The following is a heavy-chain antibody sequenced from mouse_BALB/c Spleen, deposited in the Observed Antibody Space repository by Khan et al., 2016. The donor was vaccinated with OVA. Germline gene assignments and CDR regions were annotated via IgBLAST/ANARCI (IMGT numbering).Heavy chain of an antibody. CDR2: IYPSDSYT. Sequence: QVQLQQPGAELVRPGASVKLSCKASGYTFTSYWINWVKQRPGQGLEWIGNIYPSDSYTNYNQKFKDKATVTVDKSSSTAYMQLSSPTSEDSAVXYWTRGDPGNFDYWGQGTTLTVSS. J-gene: IGHJ2*01. V-gene: IGHV1-69*02. CDR3: TRGDPGNFDY. D-gene: IGHD2-13*01. CDR1: GYTFTSYW.